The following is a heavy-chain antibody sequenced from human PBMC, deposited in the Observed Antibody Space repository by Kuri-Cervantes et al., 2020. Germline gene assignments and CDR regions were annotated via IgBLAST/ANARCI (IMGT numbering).Heavy chain of an antibody. CDR3: AKADANGDFDY. CDR2: IFQSGST. V-gene: IGHV4-61*01. Sequence: SETLSLTCTVSVGSVNSGSYYWSWIRQPPGKGLEWIGEIFQSGSTNYNPSLKSRVTISMDTSQNQFSLRLTSVTAADTAMYYCAKADANGDFDYWGQGTLVTVSS. D-gene: IGHD4-17*01. CDR1: VGSVNSGSYY. J-gene: IGHJ4*02.